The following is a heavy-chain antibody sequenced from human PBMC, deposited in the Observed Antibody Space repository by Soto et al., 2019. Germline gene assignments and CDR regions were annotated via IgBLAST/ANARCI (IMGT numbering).Heavy chain of an antibody. J-gene: IGHJ6*02. CDR3: ARGKGVRYFGYYYGMDV. V-gene: IGHV4-34*01. Sequence: SETLSLTCAVYGGSFSGYYWSWIRQPPGKGLEWIGEINHSGSTNYNPSLKSRVTISVDTSKNQFSLKLSSVTAADTAVYYCARGKGVRYFGYYYGMDVWGQGTTVTVSS. CDR2: INHSGST. CDR1: GGSFSGYY. D-gene: IGHD3-9*01.